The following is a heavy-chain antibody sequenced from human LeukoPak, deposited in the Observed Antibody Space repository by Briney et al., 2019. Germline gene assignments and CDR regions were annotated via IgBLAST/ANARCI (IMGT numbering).Heavy chain of an antibody. CDR3: ARGLPSSSWYPYYYYMDV. Sequence: SETLSLTXAVYGGSFSGYYWSWIRQPPGKGLEWIGEINHSGSTNYNPSLKSRVTISVDTSKNQFPLKLSSVTAADTAVYYCARGLPSSSWYPYYYYMDVWGKGTTVTVSS. V-gene: IGHV4-34*01. CDR1: GGSFSGYY. D-gene: IGHD6-13*01. CDR2: INHSGST. J-gene: IGHJ6*03.